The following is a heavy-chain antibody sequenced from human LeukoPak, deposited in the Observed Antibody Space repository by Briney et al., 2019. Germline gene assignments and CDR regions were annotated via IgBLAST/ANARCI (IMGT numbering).Heavy chain of an antibody. Sequence: GGTLRLSCAASGFRFSSHAMLWVRQAPGKGLEWLALITNAGSAAYYAASVKGRFIISRAGSKTSLYREMNGVRPDDRGVYLGARSRFVTRGFAVSGYWGQGTPVTVSS. CDR3: ARSRFVTRGFAVSGY. V-gene: IGHV3-30-3*01. CDR2: ITNAGSAA. CDR1: GFRFSSHA. D-gene: IGHD3-10*01. J-gene: IGHJ4*02.